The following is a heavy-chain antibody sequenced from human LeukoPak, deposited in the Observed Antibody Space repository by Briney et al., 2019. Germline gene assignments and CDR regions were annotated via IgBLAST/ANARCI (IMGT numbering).Heavy chain of an antibody. Sequence: PGGSLRLSCAASGFTFSSYAMSWVRQAPGKGLEWVSAISGSGGSNYYADSVKGRFTISRDNSKNTLYLQMTSLRAEDTVVYYCAKELRGGPGGDYWGQGTLVTVSS. V-gene: IGHV3-23*01. CDR3: AKELRGGPGGDY. CDR1: GFTFSSYA. J-gene: IGHJ4*02. CDR2: ISGSGGSN. D-gene: IGHD3-10*01.